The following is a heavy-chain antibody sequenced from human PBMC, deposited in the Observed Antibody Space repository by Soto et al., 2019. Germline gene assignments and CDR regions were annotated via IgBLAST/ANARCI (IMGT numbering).Heavy chain of an antibody. CDR3: ARVGGVAARTFDY. V-gene: IGHV4-59*01. Sequence: SETLSLTCTVSGGSINDFYWSWIRQPPGKGLEWIGYIYYSGSTDYNPSLKGRVTISVGTSKNQFSLKLRSVTAADTAVYYRARVGGVAARTFDYWGQGTLVTVSS. CDR1: GGSINDFY. J-gene: IGHJ4*02. CDR2: IYYSGST. D-gene: IGHD6-6*01.